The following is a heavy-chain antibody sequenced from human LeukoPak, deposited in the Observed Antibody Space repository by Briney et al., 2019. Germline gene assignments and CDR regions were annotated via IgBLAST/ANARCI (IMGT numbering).Heavy chain of an antibody. CDR1: GFTVSSNY. CDR3: ARESSGWAAFDI. J-gene: IGHJ3*02. V-gene: IGHV3-53*01. CDR2: ICNGGST. Sequence: GGSLRLSCAASGFTVSSNYMNWVRQAPGRGLEWVSLICNGGSTYYADSVRGRFTVSRDNSKNTLYLQLYNLRAEDTAVYYCARESSGWAAFDIWGQGTMVTVSS. D-gene: IGHD6-19*01.